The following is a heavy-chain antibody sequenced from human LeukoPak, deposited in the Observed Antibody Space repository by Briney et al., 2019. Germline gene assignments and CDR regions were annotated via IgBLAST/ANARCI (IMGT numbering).Heavy chain of an antibody. CDR2: IIPIFGTA. CDR3: ARFSLGIAAAGRGFDY. Sequence: SVNVSCKASGGTFSSYAISWVRQAPGQGLEWMGGIIPIFGTANYAQKFQSRVTITADESTSTAYMELSSLRSEDTAVYYCARFSLGIAAAGRGFDYWGQGTLVTVSS. CDR1: GGTFSSYA. D-gene: IGHD6-13*01. J-gene: IGHJ4*02. V-gene: IGHV1-69*13.